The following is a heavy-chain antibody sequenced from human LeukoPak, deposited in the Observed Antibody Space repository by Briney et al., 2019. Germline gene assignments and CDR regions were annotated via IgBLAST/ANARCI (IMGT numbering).Heavy chain of an antibody. D-gene: IGHD3-9*01. V-gene: IGHV4-30-4*01. CDR1: GGSISSGGYY. CDR3: ASLDILTGRPYAFDI. CDR2: IYYSGST. Sequence: SETLSLTCTVSGGSISSGGYYWSWIRQPPGKGLEWIGYIYYSGSTYYNPSLKSRVTISVDTSKNQFSLKLSSVTAADTAVYYCASLDILTGRPYAFDIWGQGTMVTVSS. J-gene: IGHJ3*02.